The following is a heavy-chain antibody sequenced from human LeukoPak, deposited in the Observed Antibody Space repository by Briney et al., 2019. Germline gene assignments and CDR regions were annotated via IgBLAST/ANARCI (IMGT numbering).Heavy chain of an antibody. CDR2: ITGSGGST. J-gene: IGHJ3*02. CDR1: GFTFSSYA. CDR3: AKDSDCGGEPARLGAFDS. V-gene: IGHV3-23*01. D-gene: IGHD2-21*01. Sequence: PRGSLRLSSAASGFTFSSYAMCWVCQAPGKGLEWVSAITGSGGSTYYADTVKGRFTISRDNSKNTLYLQMKSLRAEDTAVYYCAKDSDCGGEPARLGAFDSWGGGTMVAASS.